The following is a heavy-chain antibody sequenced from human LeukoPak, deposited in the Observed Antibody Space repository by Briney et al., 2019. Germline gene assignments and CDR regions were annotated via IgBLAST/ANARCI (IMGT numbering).Heavy chain of an antibody. Sequence: SETLSLTCTVSGGSISSYYWSWIRQPPGKGLEWIGYIYYSGSTNYNPSLKSRVTISVDTSKNQFSLKLSSVTAADTAVYYCARGAYSSSWYYFDYWGQGTLVAVSS. J-gene: IGHJ4*02. CDR3: ARGAYSSSWYYFDY. D-gene: IGHD6-13*01. CDR1: GGSISSYY. CDR2: IYYSGST. V-gene: IGHV4-59*01.